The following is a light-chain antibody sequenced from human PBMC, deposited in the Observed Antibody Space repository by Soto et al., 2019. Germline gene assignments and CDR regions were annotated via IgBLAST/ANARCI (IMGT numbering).Light chain of an antibody. CDR2: SAS. CDR3: QQLNSYPLT. CDR1: QGISTY. Sequence: DIQLTQSPSFMSASVGDRVTMTCRASQGISTYLAWYQQTPGKAPNLLIYSASTLQRGVPSRFSGSGSGTEFTLTISSLQPEDFATYYCQQLNSYPLTFGGGTKVEIK. V-gene: IGKV1-9*01. J-gene: IGKJ4*01.